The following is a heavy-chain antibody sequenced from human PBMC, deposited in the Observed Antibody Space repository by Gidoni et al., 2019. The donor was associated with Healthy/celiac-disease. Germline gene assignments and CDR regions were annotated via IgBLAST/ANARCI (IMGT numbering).Heavy chain of an antibody. J-gene: IGHJ6*02. V-gene: IGHV3-30-3*01. D-gene: IGHD4-4*01. CDR1: GFTFSSYA. CDR2: ISYDGSNK. Sequence: QVQLVESGGGVVQPGRSLRLSCAASGFTFSSYAMQWVRQAPGKGLEWVAVISYDGSNKYYADSVKGRFTISRDNSKNTLYLQMNSLRAEDTAVYYCARSTVTTPNLYYYYGMDVWGQGTTVTVSS. CDR3: ARSTVTTPNLYYYYGMDV.